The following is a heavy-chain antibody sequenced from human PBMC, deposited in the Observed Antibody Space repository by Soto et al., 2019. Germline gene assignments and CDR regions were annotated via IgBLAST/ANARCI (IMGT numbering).Heavy chain of an antibody. CDR2: IYYSGST. D-gene: IGHD3-9*01. Sequence: SETLSLTCTVSGGSISSGGYYWSWIRQHPGKGLEWIGYIYYSGSTYYNPSLKSRVTISVDTSKNQFSLKLSSVTAADTAVYYCARGVLRYFDWSSPGGYSYYGMDVWGQGTTVTVSS. V-gene: IGHV4-31*03. CDR1: GGSISSGGYY. J-gene: IGHJ6*02. CDR3: ARGVLRYFDWSSPGGYSYYGMDV.